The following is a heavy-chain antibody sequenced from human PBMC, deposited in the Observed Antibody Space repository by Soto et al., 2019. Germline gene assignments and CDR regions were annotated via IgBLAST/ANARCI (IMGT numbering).Heavy chain of an antibody. CDR1: GYTFTSDG. CDR3: ARERDDSRRSSAENFQH. D-gene: IGHD6-13*01. Sequence: ASVKVSCKASGYTFTSDGIHWVRQAPGQGLEWMGWISAYNGNTNYAQKLQGRVTMTTDTSTSTAYMELRSLRSDDTAVYYCARERDDSRRSSAENFQHWGQGTLVTVSS. CDR2: ISAYNGNT. V-gene: IGHV1-18*01. J-gene: IGHJ1*01.